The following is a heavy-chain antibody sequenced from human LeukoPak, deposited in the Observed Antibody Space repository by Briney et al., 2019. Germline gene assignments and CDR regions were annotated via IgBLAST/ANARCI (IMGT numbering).Heavy chain of an antibody. CDR3: ANLPLGASIWYFDS. D-gene: IGHD1-26*01. V-gene: IGHV3-23*01. CDR2: VSDNGGST. J-gene: IGHJ4*02. Sequence: GGSLRLSCAASGFTFNSYAMSWVRQAPGKGLEWVSIVSDNGGSTYYAHSVKGRFTISRDNSKNTLYLQMNSLRAEDTAVYYCANLPLGASIWYFDSWGQGTLVTVSS. CDR1: GFTFNSYA.